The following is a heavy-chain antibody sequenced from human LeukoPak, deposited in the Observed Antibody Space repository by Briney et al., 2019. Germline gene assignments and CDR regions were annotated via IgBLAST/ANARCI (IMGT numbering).Heavy chain of an antibody. CDR2: IYSGGST. CDR1: GFTVSSNY. CDR3: AKDRYHGSGSYYTVGNWFDP. D-gene: IGHD3-10*01. J-gene: IGHJ5*02. Sequence: GGSLRLSCAASGFTVSSNYMSWVRQAPGKGLEWVSVIYSGGSTYYADSVKGRFTISRDNSKNTLYLQMNSLRAEDTAVYYCAKDRYHGSGSYYTVGNWFDPWGQGTLVTVSS. V-gene: IGHV3-53*01.